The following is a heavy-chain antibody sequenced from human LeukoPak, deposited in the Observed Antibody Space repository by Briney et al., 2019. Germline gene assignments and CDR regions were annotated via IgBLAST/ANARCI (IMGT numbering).Heavy chain of an antibody. CDR2: IFYSGGT. CDR1: GGSISSGSYY. V-gene: IGHV4-39*07. CDR3: ARVAVAGTHPPVVAFDI. J-gene: IGHJ3*02. Sequence: SETLSLTCTVSGGSISSGSYYWGWIRQTPGKGLEWIGNIFYSGGTYYNPSLKSRVTISVDTSKNQFSLKLSSVTAADTAVYYCARVAVAGTHPPVVAFDIWGQGTMVTVSS. D-gene: IGHD6-19*01.